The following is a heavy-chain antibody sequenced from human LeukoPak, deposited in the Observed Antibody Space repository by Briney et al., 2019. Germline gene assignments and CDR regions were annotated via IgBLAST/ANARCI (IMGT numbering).Heavy chain of an antibody. V-gene: IGHV1-2*02. CDR2: INPNTGGT. CDR1: GYTFTSYA. CDR3: VQFELDY. J-gene: IGHJ4*02. D-gene: IGHD1-7*01. Sequence: ASVKVSCKASGYTFTSYAMNWVRQAPGQGLEWMGWINPNTGGTNYAQKFQGRVTMTRDTSISTAYMDLSRLRSDDTAVYYCVQFELDYWGQGTLVTVSS.